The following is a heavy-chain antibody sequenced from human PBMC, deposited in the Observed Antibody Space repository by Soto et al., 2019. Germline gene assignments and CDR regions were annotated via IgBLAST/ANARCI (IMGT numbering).Heavy chain of an antibody. J-gene: IGHJ4*02. CDR3: ASMYSSSWYRRFDY. V-gene: IGHV1-69*06. Sequence: SVKVSCKASGGTFSSYAISWVRQAPGQGLEWMGGIIPIFGTANYAQKFQGRVTITADKSTSTAYMELSSLRSEDTAVYYCASMYSSSWYRRFDYWGQGTLVTVYS. CDR2: IIPIFGTA. CDR1: GGTFSSYA. D-gene: IGHD6-13*01.